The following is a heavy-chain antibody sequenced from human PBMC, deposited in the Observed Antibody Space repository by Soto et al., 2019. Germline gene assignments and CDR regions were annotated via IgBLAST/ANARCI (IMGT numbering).Heavy chain of an antibody. V-gene: IGHV3-13*01. D-gene: IGHD2-15*01. J-gene: IGHJ6*02. Sequence: GGSLRLSCAASGFTFSSYDMRWVRQATGKGLEWVSAIGTAGDTYYPGSVKGRFTISRENAKNSLYLQMNSLRAGDTAVYYCARGGYCSGGSCYSGPTVWGQGTTVTVSS. CDR3: ARGGYCSGGSCYSGPTV. CDR2: IGTAGDT. CDR1: GFTFSSYD.